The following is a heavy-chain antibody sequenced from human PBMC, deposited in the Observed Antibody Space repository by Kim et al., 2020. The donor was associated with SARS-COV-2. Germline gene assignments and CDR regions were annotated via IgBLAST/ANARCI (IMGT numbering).Heavy chain of an antibody. Sequence: SVKVSCKASGGTFSSYAISWVRQAPGQGLEWMGGIIPIFGTANYAQKFQGRVTITADESTSTAYMELSSLRSEDTAVYYCAPRWEYYYDSSGYPDGMDVWGQGTTVTVSS. J-gene: IGHJ6*02. CDR1: GGTFSSYA. CDR2: IIPIFGTA. D-gene: IGHD3-22*01. V-gene: IGHV1-69*13. CDR3: APRWEYYYDSSGYPDGMDV.